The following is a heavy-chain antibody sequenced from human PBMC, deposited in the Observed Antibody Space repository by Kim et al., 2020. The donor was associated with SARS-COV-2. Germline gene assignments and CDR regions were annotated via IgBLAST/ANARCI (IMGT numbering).Heavy chain of an antibody. D-gene: IGHD3-9*01. J-gene: IGHJ6*02. CDR3: AASRSLTYYYYGMDV. V-gene: IGHV1-58*02. CDR1: GFTFTSSA. Sequence: SVKVFCKASGFTFTSSAMQWVRQARGQRLEWRGWIVVGSGNTNYAQKFQERVTITRDMSTSTAYMELSSLRSEDTAVYYCAASRSLTYYYYGMDVWGQGATVTVSS. CDR2: IVVGSGNT.